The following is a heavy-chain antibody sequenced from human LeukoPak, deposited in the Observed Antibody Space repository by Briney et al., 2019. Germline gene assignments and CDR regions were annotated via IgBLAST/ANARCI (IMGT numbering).Heavy chain of an antibody. Sequence: PGRSLRLSCAASGFTFSSYAMHWVRQAPGKGLEWVSAISGSGGSTCYADSVKGRFTISRDNSKNTLYLQMNSLRAEDTAVYYCAKDEMATSPTGVFDYWGQGTLVTVSS. CDR2: ISGSGGST. V-gene: IGHV3-23*01. CDR3: AKDEMATSPTGVFDY. J-gene: IGHJ4*02. D-gene: IGHD5-24*01. CDR1: GFTFSSYA.